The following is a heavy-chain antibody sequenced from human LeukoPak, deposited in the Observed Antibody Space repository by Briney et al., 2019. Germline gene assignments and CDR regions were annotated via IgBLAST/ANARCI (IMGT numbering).Heavy chain of an antibody. CDR1: GGTFSSYA. Sequence: GASVKVSCKASGGTFSSYAISWVRQAPGQGLEWTGGIIPIFGTANYAQKFQGRVTITADESTSTAYMELSSLRSEDTAVYYCAKDRVGATLYFDYWDQGTLVTVSS. V-gene: IGHV1-69*13. D-gene: IGHD1-26*01. CDR3: AKDRVGATLYFDY. CDR2: IIPIFGTA. J-gene: IGHJ4*02.